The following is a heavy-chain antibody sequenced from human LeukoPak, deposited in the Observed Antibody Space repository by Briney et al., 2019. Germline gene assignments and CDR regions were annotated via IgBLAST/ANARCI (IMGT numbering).Heavy chain of an antibody. CDR1: GYTFTSYY. J-gene: IGHJ6*03. CDR3: AREGLVSSGWYDCYYYREV. D-gene: IGHD6-19*01. Sequence: ASVKVSCKASGYTFTSYYMHWVRQAPGQGLQWMGIINPSGGSTSYAQKFQGRVTMTTDTSTSTVYMELSSLRSEETAVYERAREGLVSSGWYDCYYYREVWGRGTTDTVSS. V-gene: IGHV1-46*01. CDR2: INPSGGST.